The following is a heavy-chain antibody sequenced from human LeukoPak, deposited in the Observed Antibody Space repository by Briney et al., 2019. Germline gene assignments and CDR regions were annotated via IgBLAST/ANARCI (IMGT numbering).Heavy chain of an antibody. CDR2: IYTSGST. J-gene: IGHJ3*02. V-gene: IGHV4-61*02. Sequence: PSETLSLTCTVSGGSISSGSYYWSWIRQPAGKGLEWIGRIYTSGSTNYNPSLKSRVAISVDTSKNQFSLKLSSVTAADTAVYYCARGTVAGDAFDIWGQGTMVTVSS. D-gene: IGHD6-19*01. CDR1: GGSISSGSYY. CDR3: ARGTVAGDAFDI.